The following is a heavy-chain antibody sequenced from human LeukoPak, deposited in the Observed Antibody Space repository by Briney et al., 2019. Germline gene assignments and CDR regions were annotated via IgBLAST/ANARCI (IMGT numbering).Heavy chain of an antibody. V-gene: IGHV3-21*01. D-gene: IGHD6-6*01. CDR2: ISSSSSYI. CDR1: GFTFSSYS. J-gene: IGHJ4*02. CDR3: ARDLEYSSSSPDY. Sequence: GGSLRLSCAASGFTFSSYSMNWVRQAPGKGLEWVSSISSSSSYIYYADSVRGRFTISRDNAKNSLYLQMNSLRAEDTAVYYCARDLEYSSSSPDYCGQGTLVTVSS.